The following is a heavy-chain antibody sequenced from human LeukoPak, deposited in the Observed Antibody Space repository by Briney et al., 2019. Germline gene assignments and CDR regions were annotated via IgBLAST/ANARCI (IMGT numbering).Heavy chain of an antibody. CDR2: ISDNSNYI. V-gene: IGHV3-21*01. Sequence: TGGSLRLSCAASGFTFNTYSMNWVRQAPGKGLEWVSSISDNSNYIYYSDSVEGRFTISRDNAKNSLYLQMNSLRVEDTAVYYCANHFACGSTSCPPFDSWGQGTPVTVSS. CDR1: GFTFNTYS. CDR3: ANHFACGSTSCPPFDS. D-gene: IGHD2-2*01. J-gene: IGHJ4*02.